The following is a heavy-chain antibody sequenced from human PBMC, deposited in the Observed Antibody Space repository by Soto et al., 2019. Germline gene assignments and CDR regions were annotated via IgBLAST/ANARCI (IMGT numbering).Heavy chain of an antibody. CDR3: ASRAVAATYPLWYYFDY. CDR1: GFTFSSYA. CDR2: ISGSGGST. J-gene: IGHJ4*02. V-gene: IGHV3-23*01. D-gene: IGHD6-13*01. Sequence: EVQLLESGGGLVQPGGSLRLSCAASGFTFSSYAISWVRQAPGKGLEWVSAISGSGGSTYYADSVKGRFTISRDNSKNTLYLQMNSLRAEDTAVYYCASRAVAATYPLWYYFDYWGQGTLATVSS.